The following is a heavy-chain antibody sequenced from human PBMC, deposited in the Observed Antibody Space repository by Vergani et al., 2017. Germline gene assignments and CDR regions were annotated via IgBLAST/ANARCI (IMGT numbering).Heavy chain of an antibody. CDR1: GFTFDDYA. Sequence: EVQLVESGGGLVQPGRSLRLSCAASGFTFDDYAMHWVRQAPGKGLEWVSGISWNSGSIGYADAVKGRFTISRDNYKNSLYLQMNRLGAEDTAWYYCAKEGVGSGTQWGDAFDIWGQGTMVTVSS. J-gene: IGHJ3*02. D-gene: IGHD3-10*01. V-gene: IGHV3-9*01. CDR3: AKEGVGSGTQWGDAFDI. CDR2: ISWNSGSI.